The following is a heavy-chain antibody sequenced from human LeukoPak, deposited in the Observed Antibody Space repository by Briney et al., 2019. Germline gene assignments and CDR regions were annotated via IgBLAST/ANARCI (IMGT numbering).Heavy chain of an antibody. CDR3: ARELHSSGWYAH. CDR2: INHSGST. J-gene: IGHJ5*02. Sequence: SETLSLTCAVYGGSFSGYYWSWIRQPPGKGLEWIGEINHSGSTNYNPSLKSRVTISVDTSKNQFSLRLSSVTAADTAVYYCARELHSSGWYAHWGQGTLVTVSS. D-gene: IGHD6-19*01. V-gene: IGHV4-34*01. CDR1: GGSFSGYY.